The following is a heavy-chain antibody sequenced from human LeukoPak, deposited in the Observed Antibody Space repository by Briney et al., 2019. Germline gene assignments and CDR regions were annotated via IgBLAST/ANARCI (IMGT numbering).Heavy chain of an antibody. Sequence: SETLSLTCTVSGGSISGYYWSWIRQPPGKGLEWIGYIYYSGSHNYNPSLKSRVTISVDTSKSQFSLKLSSVTAADTAVYYCARLTNMEKDVAPTYYMDVWGKGTTVTVSS. CDR3: ARLTNMEKDVAPTYYMDV. D-gene: IGHD2-8*01. CDR2: IYYSGSH. CDR1: GGSISGYY. J-gene: IGHJ6*03. V-gene: IGHV4-59*01.